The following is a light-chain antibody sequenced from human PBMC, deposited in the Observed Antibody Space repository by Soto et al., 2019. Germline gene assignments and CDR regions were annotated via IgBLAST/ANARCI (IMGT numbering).Light chain of an antibody. J-gene: IGKJ5*01. CDR2: DAS. Sequence: DIQMKQSPSSLSASVGDRVTITCQASQDISNSISWYQHKPGQAPRLLIHDASTRATDIPDRFSGSGSGTEFSLTITSLQPEDFATYYCQQLFDSPITFGQGTLLEIK. V-gene: IGKV1-33*01. CDR3: QQLFDSPIT. CDR1: QDISNS.